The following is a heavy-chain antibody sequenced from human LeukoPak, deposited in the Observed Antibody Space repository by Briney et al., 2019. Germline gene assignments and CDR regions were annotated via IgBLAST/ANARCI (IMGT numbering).Heavy chain of an antibody. CDR1: GGTFSSYA. CDR3: ARVLVDIVAHDPGDY. V-gene: IGHV1-69*04. CDR2: IIPILGIA. D-gene: IGHD5-12*01. J-gene: IGHJ4*02. Sequence: SVKVSCKASGGTFSSYAISWVRQAPGQGLEWMGRIIPILGIANYAQKLQGRVTMTTDTSTSTAYMELRSLRSDDTAVYYCARVLVDIVAHDPGDYWGQGTLVTVSS.